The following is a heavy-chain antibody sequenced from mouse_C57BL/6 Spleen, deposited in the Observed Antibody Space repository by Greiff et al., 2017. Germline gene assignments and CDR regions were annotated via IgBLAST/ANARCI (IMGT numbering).Heavy chain of an antibody. Sequence: EVQGVESGGGLVKPGGSLKISCAASGFTFSSYAMSWVRQTPEKRLEWVATISDGGSYTYYPDNVKGRFTISRDNAKNNLYLQMSHLKSEDTAMYYCARDTTTVYWYFGGWGTGTTVTVAS. CDR1: GFTFSSYA. J-gene: IGHJ1*03. D-gene: IGHD1-1*01. CDR3: ARDTTTVYWYFGG. CDR2: ISDGGSYT. V-gene: IGHV5-4*01.